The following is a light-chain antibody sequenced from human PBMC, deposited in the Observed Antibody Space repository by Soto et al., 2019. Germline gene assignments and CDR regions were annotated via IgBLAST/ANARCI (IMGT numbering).Light chain of an antibody. Sequence: QSALTQPASVSGSPGQSITISCTGTSSDVGSYNLVSWYQQHPGKAPKLMIYEGNKRPSGVSNRFTGSKSGNTASLTISGLQAEDEADYYCCSYAGISTLVFGGGTKL. V-gene: IGLV2-23*01. J-gene: IGLJ2*01. CDR1: SSDVGSYNL. CDR2: EGN. CDR3: CSYAGISTLV.